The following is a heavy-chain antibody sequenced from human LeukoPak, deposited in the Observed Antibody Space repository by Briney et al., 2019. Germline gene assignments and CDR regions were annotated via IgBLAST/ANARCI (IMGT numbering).Heavy chain of an antibody. CDR3: ASYLTSIPSGMDV. V-gene: IGHV3-74*01. CDR2: ISTDGSST. Sequence: AGSLRLSCAAAGFTFSRYWMHWLRQAPGKGPLWVSRISTDGSSTSYADSVKGRFTISRDNGKNTLYLQLNSLRAEDTAVYYCASYLTSIPSGMDVWGQGTTVTVSS. CDR1: GFTFSRYW. J-gene: IGHJ6*02. D-gene: IGHD2/OR15-2a*01.